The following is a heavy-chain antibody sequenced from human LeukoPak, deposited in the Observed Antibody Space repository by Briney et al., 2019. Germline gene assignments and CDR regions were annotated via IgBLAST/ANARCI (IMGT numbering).Heavy chain of an antibody. V-gene: IGHV6-1*01. CDR1: GDSVSSNRAT. J-gene: IGHJ4*02. CDR2: TYYRSKWYK. Sequence: SHTLSLNCSISGDSVSSNRATWKWIRQSPSRGLEWLGRTYYRSKWYKEYALSVKSRITINPDTSKNQFSLQLNSVTPEDTAVYYCTSLTGDTDYWGQGTLVTVSS. D-gene: IGHD7-27*01. CDR3: TSLTGDTDY.